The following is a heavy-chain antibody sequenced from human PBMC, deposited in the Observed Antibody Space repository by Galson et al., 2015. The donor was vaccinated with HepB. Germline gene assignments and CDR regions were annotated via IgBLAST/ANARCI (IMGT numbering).Heavy chain of an antibody. J-gene: IGHJ4*02. Sequence: SLRLSCAASGFTFSSYGMHWVRQAPGKGLEWVAVISYDGSNKYYADSVKGRFTISRDNSKNTLYLQMNSLRAEDTAVYYCAKDLKYYDILTGYPGLFDYWGQGTLVAVSS. CDR3: AKDLKYYDILTGYPGLFDY. CDR1: GFTFSSYG. CDR2: ISYDGSNK. D-gene: IGHD3-9*01. V-gene: IGHV3-30*18.